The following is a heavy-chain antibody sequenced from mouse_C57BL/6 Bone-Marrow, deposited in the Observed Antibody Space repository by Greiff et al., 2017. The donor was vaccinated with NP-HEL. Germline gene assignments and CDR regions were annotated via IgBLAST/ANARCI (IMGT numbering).Heavy chain of an antibody. D-gene: IGHD2-3*01. J-gene: IGHJ1*03. Sequence: EVKLVESEGGLVQPGSSMKLSCTASGFTFSDYYMSWVRPVPEKGLKWVANINYDGSSTYYLDSLKSRFLISRANAKNILYLQMSSLKSEDTATDYCARGDGYRYFDVWGTGTTVTVSS. CDR1: GFTFSDYY. CDR2: INYDGSST. CDR3: ARGDGYRYFDV. V-gene: IGHV5-16*01.